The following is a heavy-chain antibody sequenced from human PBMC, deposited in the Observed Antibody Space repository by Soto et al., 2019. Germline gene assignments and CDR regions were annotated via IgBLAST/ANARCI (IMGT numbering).Heavy chain of an antibody. Sequence: GGSLRLSCAASGFNFSSYAMSWVRQAPGKGLEWVSAISGSGGSTYYADSVKGRFTISRDNSKNTLYLQMNSLRAEDTAVYYCAKYPAQSYAPQAAGPNPCFDPWGQGTLVTVSS. CDR1: GFNFSSYA. CDR2: ISGSGGST. J-gene: IGHJ5*02. D-gene: IGHD6-13*01. CDR3: AKYPAQSYAPQAAGPNPCFDP. V-gene: IGHV3-23*01.